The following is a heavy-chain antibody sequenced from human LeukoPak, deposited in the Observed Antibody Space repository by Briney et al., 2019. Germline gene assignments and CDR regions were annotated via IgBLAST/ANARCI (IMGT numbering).Heavy chain of an antibody. Sequence: GASVKVSCKASGYTFTDYYMHWVRQDPGKGLEWMGRINPDTGGTNSAQRFQGRVTMTRNTSIRTAYMELSSLRSDDTAVYYCAREHLFSGSENYVLHNWFDPWGQGTLVTVSS. J-gene: IGHJ5*02. CDR3: AREHLFSGSENYVLHNWFDP. CDR2: INPDTGGT. V-gene: IGHV1-2*02. CDR1: GYTFTDYY. D-gene: IGHD3-10*01.